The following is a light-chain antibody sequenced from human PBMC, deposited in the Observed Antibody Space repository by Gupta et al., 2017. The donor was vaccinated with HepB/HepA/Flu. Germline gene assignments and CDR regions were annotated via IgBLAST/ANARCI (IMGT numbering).Light chain of an antibody. CDR3: QVWDSSSDHVF. V-gene: IGLV3-21*02. Sequence: SYVLTQPPSVSVAPGQTARMTCGGANNIGIKGVHWDQLKPGQAPIVVIYEDRERPSGIPDRFSGSDSGNTATLTINRVEAGDEADYYWQVWDSSSDHVFFGGGTKLTVL. J-gene: IGLJ2*01. CDR2: EDR. CDR1: NIGIKG.